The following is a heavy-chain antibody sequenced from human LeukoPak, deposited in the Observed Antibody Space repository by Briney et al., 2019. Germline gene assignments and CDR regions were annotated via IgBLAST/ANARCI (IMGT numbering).Heavy chain of an antibody. D-gene: IGHD6-13*01. V-gene: IGHV5-51*01. CDR1: GYSFTNYW. Sequence: GESLKISCKGSGYSFTNYWIGWVRQMPGKGLEWMGIIYPGDSESRYSPSFQGQVTISVDKSISTAYLQWSSLKASDTAMYYCVRFSEVAAGTGYFDYWGQGTLVTVSS. J-gene: IGHJ4*02. CDR3: VRFSEVAAGTGYFDY. CDR2: IYPGDSES.